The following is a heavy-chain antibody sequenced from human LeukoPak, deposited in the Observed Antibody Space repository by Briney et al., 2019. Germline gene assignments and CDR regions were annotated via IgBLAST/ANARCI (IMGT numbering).Heavy chain of an antibody. D-gene: IGHD3-10*01. CDR2: IYYSGRT. CDR3: AQSLGASTWFGNWFDP. CDR1: GVSISSTSYC. Sequence: SETLSLTCTVSGVSISSTSYCWGWIRQPPGKGLEWIGSIYYSGRTYYNPSLKSRLTISVDTPKKQFSLKLSSVTAADTAVYYCAQSLGASTWFGNWFDPWGQGTLVTVSS. V-gene: IGHV4-39*01. J-gene: IGHJ5*02.